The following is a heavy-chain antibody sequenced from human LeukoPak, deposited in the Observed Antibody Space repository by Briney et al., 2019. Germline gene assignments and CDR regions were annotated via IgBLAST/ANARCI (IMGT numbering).Heavy chain of an antibody. J-gene: IGHJ5*02. CDR2: INSDSGFT. CDR3: ARNFDMKGFDP. V-gene: IGHV1-2*06. D-gene: IGHD3-9*01. Sequence: GASVKVSCKASGYTFTGYYMNWVRQAPGQGLEWMGRINSDSGFTKYAQKFQGRVTMTRDTSITTVYMDLTRLTSDDTAVYYCARNFDMKGFDPWGQGTLVTVSS. CDR1: GYTFTGYY.